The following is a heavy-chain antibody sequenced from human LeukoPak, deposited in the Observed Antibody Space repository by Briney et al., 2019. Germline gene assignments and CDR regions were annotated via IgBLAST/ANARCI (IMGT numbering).Heavy chain of an antibody. Sequence: GGSLRLSCVVSGFTFSSHSRSWVRQAPGKGLEWVSAIGGGGRTFYADSAKGRFTTSRDNSKNTLYLQMDSLRVEDTAVYYCAREVWGSYENGPLDHWGQGALVIVSS. CDR2: IGGGGRT. CDR1: GFTFSSHS. V-gene: IGHV3-23*01. J-gene: IGHJ4*02. D-gene: IGHD3-16*01. CDR3: AREVWGSYENGPLDH.